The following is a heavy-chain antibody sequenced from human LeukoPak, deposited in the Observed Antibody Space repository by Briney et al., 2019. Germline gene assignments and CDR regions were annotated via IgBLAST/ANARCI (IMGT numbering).Heavy chain of an antibody. Sequence: GGSLRLSCAASGFTFDDYGMSWVRQAPGKGLKWVSGINWNGGSTGYADSVKGRFTISRDNAKNSLYLQMNSLRAEDTALYYCARGEGYCSSTSCYFDYWGQGTLVTVSS. V-gene: IGHV3-20*04. CDR1: GFTFDDYG. D-gene: IGHD2-2*01. J-gene: IGHJ4*02. CDR3: ARGEGYCSSTSCYFDY. CDR2: INWNGGST.